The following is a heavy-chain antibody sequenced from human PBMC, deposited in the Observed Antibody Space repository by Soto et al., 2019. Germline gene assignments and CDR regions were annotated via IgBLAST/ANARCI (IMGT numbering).Heavy chain of an antibody. J-gene: IGHJ4*02. Sequence: QLQLVESGGGVVHPGRSLRLSCAASGFTFSSYGMHWVRQAPGKGLEWVAIIWYDGSKKYYADSVKGRFTISRDNSKNTLFLQMNSLRADDTAVYYCARPYFHGGKDWFFDYWGQGTLVNVSS. D-gene: IGHD3-9*01. CDR3: ARPYFHGGKDWFFDY. V-gene: IGHV3-33*01. CDR2: IWYDGSKK. CDR1: GFTFSSYG.